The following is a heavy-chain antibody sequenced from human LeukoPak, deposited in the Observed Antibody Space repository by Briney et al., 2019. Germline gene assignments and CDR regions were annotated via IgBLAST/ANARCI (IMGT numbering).Heavy chain of an antibody. Sequence: SETLSLTCTVSGGSISSSSYYWGWIRQPPGKGLEWIGSIYYSGSTYCNPSLKSRVTISVDTSKNQFSLKLSSVTAADTAVYYCARREYQLPPTFDYWGQGTLVTVSS. CDR2: IYYSGST. CDR3: ARREYQLPPTFDY. D-gene: IGHD2-2*01. CDR1: GGSISSSSYY. J-gene: IGHJ4*02. V-gene: IGHV4-39*01.